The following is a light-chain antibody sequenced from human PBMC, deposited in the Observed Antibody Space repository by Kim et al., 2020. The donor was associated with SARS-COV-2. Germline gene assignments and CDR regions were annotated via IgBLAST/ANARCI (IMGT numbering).Light chain of an antibody. V-gene: IGLV1-47*01. CDR3: AAWDDSLSGVV. J-gene: IGLJ2*01. CDR1: SSNIGGNY. CDR2: RNN. Sequence: QSVLTQPPSASGTPGQRVTISCSGSSSNIGGNYVYWYHQLPGTAPKLLIYRNNQRPSGVPDRFSGSKSGTSASLAISGLRSEDEANYYCAAWDDSLSGVVFGGGTQLTVL.